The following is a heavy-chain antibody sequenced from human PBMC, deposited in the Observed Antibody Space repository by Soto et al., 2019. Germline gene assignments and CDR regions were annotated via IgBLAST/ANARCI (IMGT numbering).Heavy chain of an antibody. D-gene: IGHD3-22*01. V-gene: IGHV1-18*01. CDR3: ARDRLRGYDSIGFSS. Sequence: ASVKVSCKASGYSFSFYVINWVRQAPGQGLEWMGWINPSDGNRTFAQKFEDRVTMTTATSTNTVFLELRSLKSDDTAIYYCARDRLRGYDSIGFSSWGQGTMVTVSS. J-gene: IGHJ5*02. CDR1: GYSFSFYV. CDR2: INPSDGNR.